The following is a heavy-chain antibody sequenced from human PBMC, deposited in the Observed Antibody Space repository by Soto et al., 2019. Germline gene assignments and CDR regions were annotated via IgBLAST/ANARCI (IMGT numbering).Heavy chain of an antibody. V-gene: IGHV3-48*02. J-gene: IGHJ4*02. Sequence: PGGSLRLSCAASGFTFSSYSMNWVRQAPGKGLEWVSYISSSSSTIYYADSVKGRFTISRDNAKNSLYLQMNSLRDEDTAVYYYARYCISTSCYDDFDYWGQRTLVTVSS. D-gene: IGHD2-2*01. CDR2: ISSSSSTI. CDR1: GFTFSSYS. CDR3: ARYCISTSCYDDFDY.